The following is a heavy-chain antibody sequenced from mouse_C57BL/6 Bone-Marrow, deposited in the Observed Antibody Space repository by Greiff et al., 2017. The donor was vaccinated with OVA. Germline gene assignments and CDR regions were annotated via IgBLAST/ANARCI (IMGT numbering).Heavy chain of an antibody. Sequence: QVQLKESGPGLVQPSQSLSITCTVSGFSLTSYGVHWVRQSPGKGLEWLGVIWSGGSTDYNAAFISRLSISKDNSKSQVFFKMNSLQADDTAIYYCARMVVDGYYGSPYYFDYWGQGTTLTVSS. CDR1: GFSLTSYG. J-gene: IGHJ2*01. V-gene: IGHV2-2*01. CDR3: ARMVVDGYYGSPYYFDY. D-gene: IGHD1-1*01. CDR2: IWSGGST.